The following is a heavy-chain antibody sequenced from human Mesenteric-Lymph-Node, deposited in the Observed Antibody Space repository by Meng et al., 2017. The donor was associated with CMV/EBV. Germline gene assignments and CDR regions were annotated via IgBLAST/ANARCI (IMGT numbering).Heavy chain of an antibody. J-gene: IGHJ4*02. Sequence: LTCTVSGGSISSYYWSWIRQPPGKGLEWIGCIYHSGSTNYNPSLKSRVTVSIDTSKKQFSLKLSSVTAADTAVYYCARIRGSSVVDYWGQGTLVTVSS. CDR3: ARIRGSSVVDY. CDR2: IYHSGST. V-gene: IGHV4-59*01. CDR1: GGSISSYY. D-gene: IGHD6-6*01.